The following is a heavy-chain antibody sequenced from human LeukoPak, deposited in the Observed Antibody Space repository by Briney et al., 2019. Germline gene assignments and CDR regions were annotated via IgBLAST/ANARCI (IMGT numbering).Heavy chain of an antibody. D-gene: IGHD4-23*01. CDR2: IHSSGRT. CDR3: ARLSDYADNAGRHHWYGLDI. CDR1: GGSISSDYY. Sequence: SETLSLTCTVSGGSISSDYYWIWIRQPPGKGLEWIGYIHSSGRTKYNPSLSGRLTLSIDTSRRQFSLSLRSATAADTAVYYCARLSDYADNAGRHHWYGLDIWGQGTTVTVSS. V-gene: IGHV4-59*01. J-gene: IGHJ6*02.